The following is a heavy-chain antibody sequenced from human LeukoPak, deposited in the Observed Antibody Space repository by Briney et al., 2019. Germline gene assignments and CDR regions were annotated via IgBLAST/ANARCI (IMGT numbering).Heavy chain of an antibody. Sequence: GGSLRLSCAASGFTFSSYWMHWVRQAPGKGLVWVSRINSDGSSTSYADSVKGRSTISRDNAKNTLYLQMNSLRAEDTAVYYCARANPGYSYGLDYWGQGTLVTVSS. D-gene: IGHD5-18*01. CDR2: INSDGSST. J-gene: IGHJ4*02. V-gene: IGHV3-74*01. CDR1: GFTFSSYW. CDR3: ARANPGYSYGLDY.